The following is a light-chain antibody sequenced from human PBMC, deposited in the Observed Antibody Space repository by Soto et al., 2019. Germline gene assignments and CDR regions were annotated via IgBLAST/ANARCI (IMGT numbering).Light chain of an antibody. CDR1: SSDIGTYNL. J-gene: IGLJ1*01. Sequence: QSVLTQPASVSGSPGQSITISCTGTSSDIGTYNLVSWYQQHPGKAPKLMIYEVNKRPSGVSDRFSGSKSGNTASLIISGLQAEDEADYYCCSYAGSSTLYVFGTGTKLTVL. CDR3: CSYAGSSTLYV. V-gene: IGLV2-23*02. CDR2: EVN.